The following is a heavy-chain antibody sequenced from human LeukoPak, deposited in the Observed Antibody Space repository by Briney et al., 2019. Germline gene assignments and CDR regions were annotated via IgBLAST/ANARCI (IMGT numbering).Heavy chain of an antibody. CDR1: GFTFSRDG. CDR3: ARLSGSFLDY. D-gene: IGHD1-26*01. J-gene: IGHJ4*02. CDR2: IWYEGSKK. Sequence: GGSLRLSCAASGFTFSRDGMHWVRQAPGKGLEWVAVIWYEGSKKYYADSVKGRFTISRDNSKNTLYLQMNSLRAEDTAMYYCARLSGSFLDYWGQGTLVTVSS. V-gene: IGHV3-33*01.